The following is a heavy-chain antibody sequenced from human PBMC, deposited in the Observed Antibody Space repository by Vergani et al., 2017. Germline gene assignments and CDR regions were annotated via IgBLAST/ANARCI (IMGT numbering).Heavy chain of an antibody. Sequence: EVQLVQSGAEVKKPGESLKISCKGSGYSFTSYWIGWVRQMPGKGLEWMGIIYPGDSDTRYSPSFQGPVTISADKSISTAYLQWSSLKASDTAMYYCARRPYSSSWYTYAFDYWGQGTLVTVSS. D-gene: IGHD6-13*01. CDR2: IYPGDSDT. V-gene: IGHV5-51*01. CDR3: ARRPYSSSWYTYAFDY. CDR1: GYSFTSYW. J-gene: IGHJ4*02.